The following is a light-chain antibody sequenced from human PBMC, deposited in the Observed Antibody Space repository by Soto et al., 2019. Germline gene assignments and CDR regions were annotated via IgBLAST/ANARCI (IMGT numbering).Light chain of an antibody. V-gene: IGKV3-20*01. J-gene: IGKJ1*01. CDR1: QSVSSNY. CDR3: HQYGASPWT. Sequence: IVLTQSAGTLSLSAGERATLPCRASQSVSSNYFAWFQQRPGQAPRLLIYGVSTRATGTPDRFSASGSATEFTLNINRLEPEDFAVYYCHQYGASPWTFGQGTKVDI. CDR2: GVS.